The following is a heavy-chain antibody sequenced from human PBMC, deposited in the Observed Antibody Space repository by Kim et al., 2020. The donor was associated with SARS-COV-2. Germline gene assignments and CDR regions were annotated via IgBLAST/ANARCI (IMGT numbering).Heavy chain of an antibody. CDR1: GGSVSSGSYY. J-gene: IGHJ6*02. D-gene: IGHD2-2*01. CDR2: IYYSGST. V-gene: IGHV4-61*01. Sequence: SETLSLTCTVSGGSVSSGSYYWSWIRQPPGKGLEWIGYIYYSGSTNYNPSLKSRVTISVDTSKNQFSLKLSSVTAADTAVYYCARDRRSSTRDRLGYYYGMDVWGQGTTVTVSS. CDR3: ARDRRSSTRDRLGYYYGMDV.